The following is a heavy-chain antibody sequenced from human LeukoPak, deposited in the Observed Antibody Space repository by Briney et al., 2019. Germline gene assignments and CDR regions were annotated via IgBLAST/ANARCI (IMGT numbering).Heavy chain of an antibody. V-gene: IGHV1-2*02. J-gene: IGHJ4*02. D-gene: IGHD3-22*01. CDR2: INPNSGGT. CDR1: GYTFTGYY. Sequence: ASVKVSCKASGYTFTGYYMHWVRQAPGQGLEWMGWINPNSGGTNYAQKLQGRVTMTTDTSTSTAYMELRSLRSDDTAVYYCARARGAYYYDSSLYYFDYWGQGTLVTVSS. CDR3: ARARGAYYYDSSLYYFDY.